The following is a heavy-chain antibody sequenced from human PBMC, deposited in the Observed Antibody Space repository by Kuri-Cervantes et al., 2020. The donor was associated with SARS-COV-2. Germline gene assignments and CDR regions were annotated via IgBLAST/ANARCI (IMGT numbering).Heavy chain of an antibody. D-gene: IGHD2-2*01. Sequence: GGTLRLTCAASGFTFGSYALTWVRQAPGKGLEWVSGISVTSGGTYYPDPMKGRFTTFRDNSNHRLYLQMSSLRAEDTADYYGSRRRDIYASSWFEYWGQGGLVTVSS. CDR3: SRRRDIYASSWFEY. V-gene: IGHV3-23*01. CDR1: GFTFGSYA. CDR2: ISVTSGGT. J-gene: IGHJ5*01.